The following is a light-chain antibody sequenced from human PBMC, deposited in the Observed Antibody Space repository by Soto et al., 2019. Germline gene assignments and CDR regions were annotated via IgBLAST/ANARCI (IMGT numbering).Light chain of an antibody. J-gene: IGKJ1*01. CDR3: LHYGTAQWT. CDR2: GAS. V-gene: IGKV3-20*01. Sequence: EVVLTQSPATLSLSPGERATLSCRASQSVTRSSLAWYQQKPDQSPRLLISGASSRATGIPDRFSGGGSGTDFIFNITSLEPEDFAMYYCLHYGTAQWTFGQGTKVDI. CDR1: QSVTRSS.